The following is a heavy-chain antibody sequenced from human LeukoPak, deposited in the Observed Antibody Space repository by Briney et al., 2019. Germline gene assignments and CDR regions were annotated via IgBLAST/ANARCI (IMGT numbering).Heavy chain of an antibody. V-gene: IGHV4-61*01. J-gene: IGHJ5*02. CDR2: ILYSDIT. CDR1: GGSVGSGSYY. CDR3: AAMAVNWFDP. D-gene: IGHD5-18*01. Sequence: SETLSLTCTVSGGSVGSGSYYWSWIRQSPGKGLEWIGYILYSDITNYNPSLKSRVTMSVDTSKNQFSLRLTSVTAADTAVYYCAAMAVNWFDPWGQGTLAIVSS.